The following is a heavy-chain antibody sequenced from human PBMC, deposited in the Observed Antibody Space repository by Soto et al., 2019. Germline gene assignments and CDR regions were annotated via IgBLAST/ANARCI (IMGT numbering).Heavy chain of an antibody. D-gene: IGHD5-18*01. CDR1: GGSISSGGYY. CDR2: IYYSGST. Sequence: PSETLSLTCTVSGGSISSGGYYWSWIRQHPGKGLEWIGYIYYSGSTYYNPSLKSRVTISVDTSKNQFSLKLSSVTAADTAVYYCARIVELWLDSWAQGTLVTVSS. V-gene: IGHV4-31*03. CDR3: ARIVELWLDS. J-gene: IGHJ4*02.